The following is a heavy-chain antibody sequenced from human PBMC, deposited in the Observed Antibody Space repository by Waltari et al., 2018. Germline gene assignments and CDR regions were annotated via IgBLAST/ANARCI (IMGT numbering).Heavy chain of an antibody. CDR1: GGTFSSYA. V-gene: IGHV1-69*12. CDR3: ARDALYCTNGVCYPYGMDV. Sequence: QVQLVQSGAEVKKPGSSVKVSCKASGGTFSSYAISWVRQAPGQGLEWMGGSIPIFGTANYAQKFQGRVTITADESTSTAYMELSSLRSEDTAVYYCARDALYCTNGVCYPYGMDVWGQGTTVTVSS. J-gene: IGHJ6*02. D-gene: IGHD2-8*01. CDR2: SIPIFGTA.